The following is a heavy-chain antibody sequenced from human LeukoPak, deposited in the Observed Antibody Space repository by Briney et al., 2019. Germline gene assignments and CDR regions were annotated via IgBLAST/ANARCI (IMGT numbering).Heavy chain of an antibody. J-gene: IGHJ4*02. CDR3: ARGQGTVTTH. CDR2: ISYSGSP. V-gene: IGHV4-59*12. D-gene: IGHD4-17*01. Sequence: SETLSLTCTVSGDSISSYYWSWIRQPPGKGLEWVGYISYSGSPNYNPSLDSRVTISLDTSKNQFSLKLSSVTAADTAVYYCARGQGTVTTHWGQGTLVTVSS. CDR1: GDSISSYY.